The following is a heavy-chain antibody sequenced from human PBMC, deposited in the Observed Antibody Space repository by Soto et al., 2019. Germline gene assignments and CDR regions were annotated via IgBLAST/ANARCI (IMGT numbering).Heavy chain of an antibody. CDR2: ISYDGSNK. CDR1: GFTFSSYA. CDR3: ARDVYVWGGTDLTGRRFDY. V-gene: IGHV3-30-3*01. J-gene: IGHJ4*02. D-gene: IGHD3-16*01. Sequence: QVQLVESGGGVVQPGRSLRLSCAASGFTFSSYAMHWVRQAPGKGLEWVAVISYDGSNKYYADSVKGRFTISRDNSKNTLYLQMNSLRAEDTAVYYCARDVYVWGGTDLTGRRFDYWGQGTLVTVSS.